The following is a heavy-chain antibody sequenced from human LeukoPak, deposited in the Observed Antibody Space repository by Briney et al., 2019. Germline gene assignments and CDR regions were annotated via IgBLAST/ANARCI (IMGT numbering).Heavy chain of an antibody. Sequence: SETLSLTCTVSGGSISSSSYYWGWIRQPPGKGLEWIGSIYYSGNTYYNPSLKSRVTISVDTSKNQFSLKLSSVTAADTAVYYCAREATTAMVPDYWGQGTLVTVSS. CDR3: AREATTAMVPDY. J-gene: IGHJ4*02. V-gene: IGHV4-39*07. D-gene: IGHD5-18*01. CDR1: GGSISSSSYY. CDR2: IYYSGNT.